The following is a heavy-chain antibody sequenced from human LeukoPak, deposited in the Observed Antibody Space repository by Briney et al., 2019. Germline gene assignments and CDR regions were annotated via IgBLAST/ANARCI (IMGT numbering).Heavy chain of an antibody. V-gene: IGHV3-23*01. CDR2: ISGGGTIT. CDR1: DFSFTTYA. CDR3: AKGGSSWSIDY. D-gene: IGHD6-13*01. J-gene: IGHJ4*02. Sequence: QTGGSLRLSCAASDFSFTTYAMSWVRQAPGKGLEWVSSISGGGTITYYADSVKGRFTISRDNSKNTLYLQMNSLRAEDTAVYYCAKGGSSWSIDYWGQGTLVTVSS.